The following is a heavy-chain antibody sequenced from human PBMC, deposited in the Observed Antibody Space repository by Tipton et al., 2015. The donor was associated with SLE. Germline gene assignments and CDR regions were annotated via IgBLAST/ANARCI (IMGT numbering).Heavy chain of an antibody. CDR1: GGSISSHY. J-gene: IGHJ5*02. CDR2: IYYSGST. CDR3: ARLQWFRRGGWFDP. V-gene: IGHV4-59*11. D-gene: IGHD3-10*01. Sequence: TLSLTCTVSGGSISSHYWSWIRQPPGKGLGWIGSIYYSGSTYYNPSLKSRVTISVDTSKNQFSLKLSSVTAADTAVYYCARLQWFRRGGWFDPWGQGTLVTVSS.